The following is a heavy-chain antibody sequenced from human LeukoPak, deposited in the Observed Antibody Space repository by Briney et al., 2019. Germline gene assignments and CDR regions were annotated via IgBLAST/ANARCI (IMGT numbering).Heavy chain of an antibody. V-gene: IGHV4-39*01. CDR2: IYYSGST. Sequence: SETLSLTCTVSGGSISSSSYYWGWIRQPPGEGLEWIGSIYYSGSTYYNPFLKSRVTISVDTSKNQFSLKLSSVTAADTAVYYRARVESSSGLRFDYWGQGTLVTVSS. J-gene: IGHJ4*02. CDR3: ARVESSSGLRFDY. D-gene: IGHD6-6*01. CDR1: GGSISSSSYY.